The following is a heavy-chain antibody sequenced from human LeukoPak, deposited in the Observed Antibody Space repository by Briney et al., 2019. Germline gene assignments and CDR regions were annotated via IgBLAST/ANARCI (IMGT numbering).Heavy chain of an antibody. CDR1: GLTFSSYG. CDR3: AKDGGATTTYYFDY. V-gene: IGHV3-33*06. Sequence: GESLKISCAASGLTFSSYGMHWVRQAPGKGLEWVAVIWYDGSNKYYADSVKGRFTISRDNSKNTLYLQMNSLRAEDTAVYYCAKDGGATTTYYFDYWGQGTLVTVSS. CDR2: IWYDGSNK. J-gene: IGHJ4*02. D-gene: IGHD1-26*01.